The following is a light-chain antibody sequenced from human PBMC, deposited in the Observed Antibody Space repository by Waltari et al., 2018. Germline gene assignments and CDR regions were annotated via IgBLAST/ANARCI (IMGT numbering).Light chain of an antibody. CDR1: QNIRNS. J-gene: IGKJ1*01. CDR2: LPS. CDR3: QHHSTWPPT. V-gene: IGKV3D-15*01. Sequence: EIVMTQSPATLSVSPGERATPSCRASQNIRNSLAWYQQKPGQAPRLLISLPSTTATGIPARFSGSGSGTQFSLTISSLQHEDFAIYYCQHHSTWPPTFGPGTRV.